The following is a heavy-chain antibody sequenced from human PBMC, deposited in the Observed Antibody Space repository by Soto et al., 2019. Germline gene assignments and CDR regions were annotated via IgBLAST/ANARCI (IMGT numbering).Heavy chain of an antibody. Sequence: PGGSLRLSCAASGFTFSSYWMHWVRQAPGKGLVWVSRISIDGSRTNDADSVKGRFTISRDNAKNTLYLQMNGLRAEDTAVYYCAKDGQSGFWSGYYLDVWGQGTTVTVSS. CDR3: AKDGQSGFWSGYYLDV. D-gene: IGHD3-3*01. J-gene: IGHJ6*02. CDR2: ISIDGSRT. CDR1: GFTFSSYW. V-gene: IGHV3-74*01.